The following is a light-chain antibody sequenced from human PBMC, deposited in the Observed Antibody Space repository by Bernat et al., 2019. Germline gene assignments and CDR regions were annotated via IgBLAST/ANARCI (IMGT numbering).Light chain of an antibody. V-gene: IGKV3-11*01. J-gene: IGKJ4*01. CDR3: QQRAVWPPLT. CDR2: DAS. Sequence: EVVLTQSPATLSLSPGESATLSCTASQSVSGFLAWYQRKPGQAPRLLIYDASNRATGIPARFSGSGSGTDFTLTISSLEPEDFAVYYCQQRAVWPPLTFGGGTKVEIK. CDR1: QSVSGF.